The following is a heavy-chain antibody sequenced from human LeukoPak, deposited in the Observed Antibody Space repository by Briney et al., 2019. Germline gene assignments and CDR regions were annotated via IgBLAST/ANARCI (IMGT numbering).Heavy chain of an antibody. CDR1: GYTFTGYY. CDR3: ARVGYYESSGYYEY. J-gene: IGHJ4*02. D-gene: IGHD3-22*01. Sequence: ASVKVSCKASGYTFTGYYMHWVRQAPGQGLEWMGRINPNSGGTNYAQKFQGRVTMTRDTSIRTVYMELSRLRSDDTAVYYCARVGYYESSGYYEYWGQGTLVTVSS. CDR2: INPNSGGT. V-gene: IGHV1-2*06.